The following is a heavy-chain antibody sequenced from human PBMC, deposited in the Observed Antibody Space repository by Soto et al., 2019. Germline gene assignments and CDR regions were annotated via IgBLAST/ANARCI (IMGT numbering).Heavy chain of an antibody. CDR2: INAGNGNT. CDR1: GYTFTSYA. Sequence: QVQLVQSGAEEKKPGASVKVSCKASGYTFTSYAMHWVRQAPGQRLEWMGWINAGNGNTKYSQKFQGRVTITRDTSASTANMELSSLRSEDTAVYYCARAVAVRPSVAVPAAMGDWFDPWGQGTLVTVSS. J-gene: IGHJ5*02. V-gene: IGHV1-3*05. D-gene: IGHD2-2*01. CDR3: ARAVAVRPSVAVPAAMGDWFDP.